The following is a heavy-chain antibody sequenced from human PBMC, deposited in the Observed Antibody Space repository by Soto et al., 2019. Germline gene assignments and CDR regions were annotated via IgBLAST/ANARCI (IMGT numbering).Heavy chain of an antibody. CDR3: AHPRGYGVFDAVDI. V-gene: IGHV3-23*01. CDR1: GFVFSTYA. J-gene: IGHJ3*02. D-gene: IGHD4-17*01. CDR2: INSNGEST. Sequence: GGSLRLSCAASGFVFSTYAMNWVRQAPGKGLEWVSAINSNGESTYYADSVRGRFSISRDNSINTLYLQMRSLRPEDTAVYYCAHPRGYGVFDAVDIWGQGTMVTVSS.